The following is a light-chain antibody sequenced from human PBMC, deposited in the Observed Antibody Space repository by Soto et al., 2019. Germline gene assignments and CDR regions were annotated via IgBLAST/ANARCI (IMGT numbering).Light chain of an antibody. CDR3: QQNSTYPIT. Sequence: DTPLTQSPSTLSASVGERVTISCRASQSLTTLLAWYQQKPGKAPKLLIYAASDLESGLPSRFSGSGSGTEFTLTISSLQSDDFATYYCQQNSTYPITFGRATRLEIK. CDR1: QSLTTL. CDR2: AAS. J-gene: IGKJ5*01. V-gene: IGKV1-5*03.